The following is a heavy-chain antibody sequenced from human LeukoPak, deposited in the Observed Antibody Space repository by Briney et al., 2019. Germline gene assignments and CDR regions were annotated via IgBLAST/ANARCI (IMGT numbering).Heavy chain of an antibody. CDR1: GGSISSSSYY. D-gene: IGHD3-10*01. CDR3: ARERPMVRGVAHIYYFDY. J-gene: IGHJ4*02. Sequence: PSETLSLTCTVSGGSISSSSYYWGWIRQPPGKGLEWIGSIYYSGSTYYNPSLKSRVTISVDTSKNQFSLKLSSVTAADTAVYYCARERPMVRGVAHIYYFDYWGQGTLVTVSS. V-gene: IGHV4-39*02. CDR2: IYYSGST.